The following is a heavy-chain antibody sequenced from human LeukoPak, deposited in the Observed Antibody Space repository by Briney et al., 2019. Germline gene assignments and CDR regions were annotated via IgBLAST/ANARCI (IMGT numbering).Heavy chain of an antibody. D-gene: IGHD6-13*01. V-gene: IGHV1-3*01. J-gene: IGHJ5*02. Sequence: ASVKVSCKASGYTFTSYAMHWVRQAPGQRLEWMGWINAGNGNTKYSQKFQGRVTIIRDTSASTAYMELSSLRSEDMAVYYCARVGPLYSSTWNWFDPWGQGTLVPVSS. CDR3: ARVGPLYSSTWNWFDP. CDR1: GYTFTSYA. CDR2: INAGNGNT.